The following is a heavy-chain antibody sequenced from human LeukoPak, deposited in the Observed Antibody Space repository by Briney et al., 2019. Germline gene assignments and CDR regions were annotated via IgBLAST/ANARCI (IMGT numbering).Heavy chain of an antibody. V-gene: IGHV4-59*01. D-gene: IGHD6-13*01. J-gene: IGHJ4*02. Sequence: SETLSLNCTVSGGSISSYYWSWIRQPPGKGLEWIGYIYYSGSTTYNPSLKSRLTISVDTSKNLFSLKLSSLTAADTAVYSCAGYSPEQYSFDHWGPGTLVTVSS. CDR1: GGSISSYY. CDR2: IYYSGST. CDR3: AGYSPEQYSFDH.